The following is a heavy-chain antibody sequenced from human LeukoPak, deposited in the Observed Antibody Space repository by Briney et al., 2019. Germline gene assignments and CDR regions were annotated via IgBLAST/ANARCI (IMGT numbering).Heavy chain of an antibody. D-gene: IGHD6-13*01. CDR3: ARPTIAAAGNFEY. CDR2: ISSFSNFR. V-gene: IGHV3-11*03. J-gene: IGHJ4*02. Sequence: GGSLRLSCAASGFTFSDYYMSWIRQAPGKGLEWVSHISSFSNFRSYADSVKGRFTISRDNAKNPLYLQVNSLRAEDTAVYYCARPTIAAAGNFEYWGQGTLVTVSS. CDR1: GFTFSDYY.